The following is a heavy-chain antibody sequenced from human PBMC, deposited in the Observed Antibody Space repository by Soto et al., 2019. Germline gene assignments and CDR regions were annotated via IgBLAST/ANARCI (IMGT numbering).Heavy chain of an antibody. V-gene: IGHV3-30*18. J-gene: IGHJ4*02. CDR1: GFTFSSYG. CDR2: ISYDGSNK. CDR3: AKDDSEAQTLRRVDY. Sequence: GGSLSLSCAASGFTFSSYGMHWVRQAPSKGLEWVAVISYDGSNKYYADSVKGRFTISRDNSKNTLYLQMNSLRAEDTAVYYCAKDDSEAQTLRRVDYWGQGTLVTVSS. D-gene: IGHD2-21*01.